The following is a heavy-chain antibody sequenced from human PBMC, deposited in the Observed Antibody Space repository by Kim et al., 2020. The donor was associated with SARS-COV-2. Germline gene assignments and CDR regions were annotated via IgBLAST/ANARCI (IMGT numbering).Heavy chain of an antibody. CDR1: GFTFSSYE. CDR3: ARVGGSSKRDDY. V-gene: IGHV3-48*03. Sequence: GGSLRLSCAASGFTFSSYEMNWVRQAPGKGLEWVSYISSSGSTIYYADSVKGRFTISRDNAKNSLYLQMNSLRAEDTAVYYCARVGGSSKRDDYWGQGTLVTVSS. D-gene: IGHD1-26*01. J-gene: IGHJ4*02. CDR2: ISSSGSTI.